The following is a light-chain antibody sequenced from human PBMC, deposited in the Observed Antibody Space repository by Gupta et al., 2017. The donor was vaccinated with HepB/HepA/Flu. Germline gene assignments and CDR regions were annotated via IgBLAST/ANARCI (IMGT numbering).Light chain of an antibody. V-gene: IGLV3-1*01. CDR1: QLGGNY. CDR3: QAKDSSTVV. J-gene: IGLJ2*01. CDR2: QES. Sequence: SHVLPPPPSVSASPGHRASITCPAGQLGGNYSCWYQQKPGQAPVLMIYQESKGPSGIPERLSGSNTGNTATLTISGTQDIDEADYYSQAKDSSTVVFGEGTKLTVL.